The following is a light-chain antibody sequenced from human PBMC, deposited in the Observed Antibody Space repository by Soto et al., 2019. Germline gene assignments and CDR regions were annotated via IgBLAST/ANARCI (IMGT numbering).Light chain of an antibody. CDR1: QAISNY. CDR3: QKYNSAPWT. Sequence: RMTQSPSALSTNVRDRVTITCRASQAISNYLAWYQQKPGKVPKLLIYAASTLQSGVPSRFSGSGSGTDFTLTISSLQPEDVATYYCQKYNSAPWTFGQGSKVDIK. CDR2: AAS. J-gene: IGKJ1*01. V-gene: IGKV1-27*01.